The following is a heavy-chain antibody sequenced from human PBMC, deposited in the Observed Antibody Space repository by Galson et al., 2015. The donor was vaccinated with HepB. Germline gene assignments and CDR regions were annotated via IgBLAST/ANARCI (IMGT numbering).Heavy chain of an antibody. J-gene: IGHJ4*02. CDR3: ARDAAIIEVTALGPGFDY. D-gene: IGHD2-21*02. V-gene: IGHV7-4-1*02. CDR2: INTNTGNP. Sequence: SVKVSCKASGYTFTNYATNWVRQAPGQGLEWMGWINTNTGNPTYAQGFTGRFAFSLDTSVSTAYLQISSLKAEDTAVYYCARDAAIIEVTALGPGFDYWGQGTLVTVSS. CDR1: GYTFTNYA.